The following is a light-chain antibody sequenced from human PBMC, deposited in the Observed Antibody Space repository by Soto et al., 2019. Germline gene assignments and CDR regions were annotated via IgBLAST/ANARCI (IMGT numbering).Light chain of an antibody. Sequence: DIQMTQSPSSLSASVGDRVTITCRANQSISTYLNWYQQKPGKAPKLLIYAASNLQSGVSSRFSGSGYGTAFTLTISSLQPADFATYYCQQGYSIPPSTFGQGTKLEIK. CDR1: QSISTY. J-gene: IGKJ2*01. V-gene: IGKV1-39*01. CDR2: AAS. CDR3: QQGYSIPPST.